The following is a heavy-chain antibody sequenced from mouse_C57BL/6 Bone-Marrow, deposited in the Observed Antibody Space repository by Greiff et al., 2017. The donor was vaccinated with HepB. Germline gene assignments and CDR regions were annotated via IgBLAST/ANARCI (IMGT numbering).Heavy chain of an antibody. J-gene: IGHJ4*01. CDR2: ISSGGSYT. CDR1: GFTFSSYG. V-gene: IGHV5-6*01. CDR3: ARHDPYAMDY. Sequence: EVKLMESGGDLVKPGGSLKLSCAASGFTFSSYGMSWVRQTPDKRLEWVATISSGGSYTYYPDSVKGRFTISRDNAKKTLYLQMSSLKSEDTAMYYCARHDPYAMDYWGQGTSVTVSS.